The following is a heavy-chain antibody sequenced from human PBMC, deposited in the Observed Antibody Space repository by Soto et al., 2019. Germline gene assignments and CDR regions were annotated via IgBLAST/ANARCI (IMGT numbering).Heavy chain of an antibody. CDR1: GGSINDYF. J-gene: IGHJ4*02. Sequence: SETLSLTCTVSGGSINDYFLNWIRQPPGKGLEWIGDIHYSGSTSYNPSLESRVTISVDTSKNQFSLKLSFVTAADTAVYYCARHPYSGYDFDYWGQGTLVTVSS. D-gene: IGHD5-12*01. V-gene: IGHV4-59*08. CDR2: IHYSGST. CDR3: ARHPYSGYDFDY.